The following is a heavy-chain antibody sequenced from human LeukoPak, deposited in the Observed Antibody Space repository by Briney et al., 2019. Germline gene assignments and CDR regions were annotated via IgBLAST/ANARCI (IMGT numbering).Heavy chain of an antibody. CDR2: INHSGST. CDR3: ARGVPYYYDSSGTIDY. V-gene: IGHV4-34*01. Sequence: PSETLSLTCAVYGGSFSGYYWSWIRQPPGKGLEWIGEINHSGSTNYNPSLKSRVTISVDTSKNQFSLKLSSVTAADTAVYYCARGVPYYYDSSGTIDYWGQGTLVTVSS. J-gene: IGHJ4*02. D-gene: IGHD3-22*01. CDR1: GGSFSGYY.